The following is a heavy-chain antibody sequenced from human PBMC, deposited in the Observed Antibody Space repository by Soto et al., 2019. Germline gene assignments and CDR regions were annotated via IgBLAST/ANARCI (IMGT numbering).Heavy chain of an antibody. J-gene: IGHJ6*02. CDR2: TFYSGST. D-gene: IGHD3-9*01. CDR1: GGSISGYY. Sequence: SETLSLTCTVSGGSISGYYWSWIRQPPGKALEWIGYTFYSGSTKYNPSLKSRATISVDTSKTHFSLNLSSVTTADTAVYYCARDKGRYDSGMDVWGQGTTVTVSS. CDR3: ARDKGRYDSGMDV. V-gene: IGHV4-59*01.